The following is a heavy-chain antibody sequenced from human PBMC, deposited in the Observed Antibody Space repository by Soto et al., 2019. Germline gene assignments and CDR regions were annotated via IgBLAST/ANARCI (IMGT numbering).Heavy chain of an antibody. CDR2: IYYSGST. V-gene: IGHV4-30-4*01. J-gene: IGHJ4*02. CDR3: ARAFRYSSGWYDY. Sequence: PSETLSLTCTVSGGSISSGDYYWSWIRQPPGKGLEWIGYIYYSGSTYYNPSLKSRVTISVDTSKNQFSLKLSSVTAADTAVYYCARAFRYSSGWYDYWGQGTLVTAPQ. CDR1: GGSISSGDYY. D-gene: IGHD6-19*01.